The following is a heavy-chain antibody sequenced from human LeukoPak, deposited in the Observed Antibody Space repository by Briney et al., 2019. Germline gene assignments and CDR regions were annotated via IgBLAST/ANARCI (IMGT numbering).Heavy chain of an antibody. V-gene: IGHV4-34*01. J-gene: IGHJ4*02. CDR2: INHSGST. CDR1: GGSFSGYY. Sequence: NPSETLSLTCAVYGGSFSGYYWSWIRQPPGKGLEWIGEINHSGSTNYNPSLKSRVTISVDTSKIQFSLKLSSVTAADTAVYYCARGNRWQPARIDYWGQGTLVTVSS. D-gene: IGHD5-24*01. CDR3: ARGNRWQPARIDY.